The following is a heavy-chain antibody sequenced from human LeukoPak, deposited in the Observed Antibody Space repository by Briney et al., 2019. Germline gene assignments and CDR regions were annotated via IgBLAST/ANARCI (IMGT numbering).Heavy chain of an antibody. CDR1: GYTFTGYY. D-gene: IGHD3-22*01. J-gene: IGHJ5*02. CDR2: INPNSGGT. Sequence: ASVKVSCKASGYTFTGYYMHWVRQAPGQGLEWMGWINPNSGGTNYAQKFQGRVTMTRDTSISTAYMELSRLRSDDTAVYYCAATTYYYDSSGYYSVRFWFDPWGQGTLVTVSS. V-gene: IGHV1-2*02. CDR3: AATTYYYDSSGYYSVRFWFDP.